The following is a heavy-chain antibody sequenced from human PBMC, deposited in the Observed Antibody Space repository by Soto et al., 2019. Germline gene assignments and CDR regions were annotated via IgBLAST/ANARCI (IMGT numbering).Heavy chain of an antibody. J-gene: IGHJ3*02. D-gene: IGHD2-8*01. V-gene: IGHV3-23*01. CDR1: GFTFSTYS. CDR2: ITATGGST. CDR3: AKCMQAYWNYDAHHI. Sequence: GGSLRLSCAASGFTFSTYSMTWVRQAPGKGLEWVAHITATGGSTYYADSVRGRFTILRDTSGNTLYLQMNSLRAEDTALYYCAKCMQAYWNYDAHHIWGQGTMVTVSS.